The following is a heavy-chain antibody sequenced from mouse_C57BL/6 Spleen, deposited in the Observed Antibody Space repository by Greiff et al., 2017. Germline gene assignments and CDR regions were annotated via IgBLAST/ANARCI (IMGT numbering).Heavy chain of an antibody. CDR1: GYSITSGYY. V-gene: IGHV3-6*01. CDR2: ISYDGSN. J-gene: IGHJ4*01. CDR3: ARKWSNCYAIDY. D-gene: IGHD1-1*02. Sequence: EVQLQESGPGLVKPSQSLSLTCSVTGYSITSGYYWNWIRQFPGNKLERMGYISYDGSNNYNPTLKNRISITRDTSKNQFFLKLNSVTTEDTATYYCARKWSNCYAIDYWGQGTSVTVSS.